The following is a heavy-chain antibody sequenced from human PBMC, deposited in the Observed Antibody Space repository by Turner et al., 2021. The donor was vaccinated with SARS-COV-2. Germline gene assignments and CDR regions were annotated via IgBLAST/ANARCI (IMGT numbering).Heavy chain of an antibody. D-gene: IGHD3-10*01. CDR2: IHYSGST. Sequence: QLQLQESGPGLVKPSETLSLTCTVSGGSITTSSYYWGWIRQPPGMGLVWIGSIHYSGSTYYNASLESRVTISVDTSKNQFSLKLTSVTAADTAVYYCARVRTVTCITTTCLPSDAFDLWGQGTMVPVSS. CDR1: GGSITTSSYY. J-gene: IGHJ3*01. CDR3: ARVRTVTCITTTCLPSDAFDL. V-gene: IGHV4-39*01.